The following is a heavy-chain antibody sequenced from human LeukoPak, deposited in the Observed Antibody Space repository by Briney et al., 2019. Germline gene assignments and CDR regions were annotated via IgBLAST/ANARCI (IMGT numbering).Heavy chain of an antibody. Sequence: GGSLRLSCAASGFTLSSYSMNWVRQAPGKGLEWVSCISSSSSYIYYADSVKGRFTISRDNAKNSLYLQMNSLRAEDRAVYYCARAHNWKYGTFDYWGQGTLVTVSS. CDR1: GFTLSSYS. D-gene: IGHD1-7*01. CDR2: ISSSSSYI. V-gene: IGHV3-21*01. CDR3: ARAHNWKYGTFDY. J-gene: IGHJ4*02.